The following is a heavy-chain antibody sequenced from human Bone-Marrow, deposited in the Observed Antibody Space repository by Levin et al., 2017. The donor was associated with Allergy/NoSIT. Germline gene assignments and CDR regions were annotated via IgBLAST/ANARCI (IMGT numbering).Heavy chain of an antibody. CDR2: IYNSGTT. J-gene: IGHJ6*02. CDR1: GGSIGSFY. V-gene: IGHV4-59*01. D-gene: IGHD3-16*01. CDR3: ARDSYGKYYNYGLDV. Sequence: ASETLSLTCTVSGGSIGSFYWTWIRQPRGKGLEWIGNIYNSGTTKYNPSLKSRVTISVDTSKNQFSLKLSSVTAADTAVYYCARDSYGKYYNYGLDVWGQGTTVTVSS.